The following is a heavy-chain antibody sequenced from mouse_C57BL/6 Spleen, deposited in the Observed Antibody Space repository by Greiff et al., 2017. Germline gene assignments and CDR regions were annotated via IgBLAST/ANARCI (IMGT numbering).Heavy chain of an antibody. CDR3: TGNFYYGSSPFAY. V-gene: IGHV6-3*01. CDR1: GFTFSNYW. CDR2: IRLKSDNYAT. J-gene: IGHJ3*01. Sequence: EVQVVESGGGLVQPGGSMKLSCVASGFTFSNYWMNWVRQSPEKGLEWVAQIRLKSDNYATHYAESVKGRFTISRDDSKSSVYLQMNNLRAKDTGIYSCTGNFYYGSSPFAYWGQGTLVTVSA. D-gene: IGHD1-1*01.